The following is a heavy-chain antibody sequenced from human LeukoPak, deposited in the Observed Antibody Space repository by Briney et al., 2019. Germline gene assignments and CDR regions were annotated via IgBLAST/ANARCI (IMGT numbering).Heavy chain of an antibody. CDR3: ARGGGQWLVKYYFDY. Sequence: SQTLSLTCTVSGGSISSGGYYWSWIRQPPGKGLECIGYIYHSGSTYYNPSLKSRVTISVDRSKNQFSLQLSSVTAADTAVYYCARGGGQWLVKYYFDYWGQGTLVTVSS. CDR1: GGSISSGGYY. J-gene: IGHJ4*02. V-gene: IGHV4-30-2*01. D-gene: IGHD6-19*01. CDR2: IYHSGST.